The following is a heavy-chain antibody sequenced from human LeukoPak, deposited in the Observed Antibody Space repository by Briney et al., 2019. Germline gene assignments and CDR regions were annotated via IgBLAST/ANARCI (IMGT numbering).Heavy chain of an antibody. CDR2: ISWNSGSI. CDR3: AIAAAGTIDY. D-gene: IGHD6-13*01. V-gene: IGHV3-9*01. J-gene: IGHJ4*02. Sequence: PGRSLRLSCAASGFTFDDYAMHWVRQAPGKGLEWVSGISWNSGSIGYADSVKGRFTISRDNAKNSLYLQMNSLRAEDTALYYCAIAAAGTIDYWGQGTLVTVS. CDR1: GFTFDDYA.